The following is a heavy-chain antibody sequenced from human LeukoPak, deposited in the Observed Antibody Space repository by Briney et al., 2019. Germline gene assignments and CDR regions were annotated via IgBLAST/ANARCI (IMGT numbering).Heavy chain of an antibody. V-gene: IGHV3-7*01. J-gene: IGHJ4*02. Sequence: GGSLRLSCAVSGFIFSDFSMSWVRQAPGKGLEWVAKMNEYGSEIFYVDSVKGRFTISRDNAKNSLYLQMNSLRAEDTAVYYCARDDYGDYGIRRGRAYPDYWGQGTLVTVSS. D-gene: IGHD4-17*01. CDR1: GFIFSDFS. CDR3: ARDDYGDYGIRRGRAYPDY. CDR2: MNEYGSEI.